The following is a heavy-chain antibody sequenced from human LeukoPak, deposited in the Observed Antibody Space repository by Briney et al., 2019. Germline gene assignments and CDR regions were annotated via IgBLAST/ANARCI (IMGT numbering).Heavy chain of an antibody. V-gene: IGHV1-2*02. CDR3: ARDSPSYYYGSGSYYTMGPPRSHIDY. Sequence: GASVKVSCKASGYTFTGYYMHWVRQAPGQGLEWMGWINPNSGGTNYAQKFQGRVTMTRDTSISTAYMELSRLRSDDTAVYYCARDSPSYYYGSGSYYTMGPPRSHIDYWGQGTLVTVSS. CDR2: INPNSGGT. CDR1: GYTFTGYY. D-gene: IGHD3-10*01. J-gene: IGHJ4*02.